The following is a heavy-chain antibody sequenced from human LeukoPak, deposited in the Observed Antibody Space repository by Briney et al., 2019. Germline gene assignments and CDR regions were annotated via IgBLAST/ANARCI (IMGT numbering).Heavy chain of an antibody. J-gene: IGHJ4*02. Sequence: GGSLRLSCAASGFTFSSYAMSWVRQAPGKGLVWVSRINSDGSSTSYADSVKGRFTISRDNAKNTLYLQMNSLRAEDTAVYYCARDLEGYSYGYCYWGQGTLVTVSS. CDR3: ARDLEGYSYGYCY. CDR1: GFTFSSYA. D-gene: IGHD5-18*01. V-gene: IGHV3-74*01. CDR2: INSDGSST.